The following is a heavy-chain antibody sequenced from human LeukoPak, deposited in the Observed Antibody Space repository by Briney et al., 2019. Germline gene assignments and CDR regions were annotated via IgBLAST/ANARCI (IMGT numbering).Heavy chain of an antibody. CDR3: ANRRGTQVLGNNIDI. J-gene: IGHJ3*02. V-gene: IGHV3-30*02. CDR2: LQNDGSDI. Sequence: PGGSLRLSCAASGFTFSNYGMHWVRQAPDKGLEWVAFLQNDGSDIHYAESVEGRFTISRDNSKNTLYLQMNSLRAEDTAVYYCANRRGTQVLGNNIDIWDQGTLVTVSS. CDR1: GFTFSNYG. D-gene: IGHD1-1*01.